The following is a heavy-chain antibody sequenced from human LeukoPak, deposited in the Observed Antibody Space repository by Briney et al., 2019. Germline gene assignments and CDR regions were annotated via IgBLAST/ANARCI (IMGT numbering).Heavy chain of an antibody. D-gene: IGHD4-23*01. CDR2: IDGGGCCA. CDR1: GFTFSSYA. V-gene: IGHV3-23*01. J-gene: IGHJ6*02. Sequence: GGSLRLSCAASGFTFSSYAMTWVRQAPGKGLEWLSAIDGGGCCASYPDSVKGRFTISRDNSKNTLYLQMNSLRVEDTAVYYCAKRVTTVEPSVVDVWGQGTAVTVSS. CDR3: AKRVTTVEPSVVDV.